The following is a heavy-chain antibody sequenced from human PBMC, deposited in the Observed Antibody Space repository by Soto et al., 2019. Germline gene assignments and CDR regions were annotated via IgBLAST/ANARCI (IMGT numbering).Heavy chain of an antibody. CDR1: GGSISSGDYY. D-gene: IGHD2-2*01. J-gene: IGHJ4*02. CDR2: IHYSGST. Sequence: QVQLQESGPGLVKPSQTLSLTCTVSGGSISSGDYYWSWIRQHPGKGLEWIGYIHYSGSTNYNPSLKSRPSILVDTSKNQFSLKLTSVTAADTAVYYCARARLSYQGRGYYFDYWGQGTLVTVSS. V-gene: IGHV4-31*03. CDR3: ARARLSYQGRGYYFDY.